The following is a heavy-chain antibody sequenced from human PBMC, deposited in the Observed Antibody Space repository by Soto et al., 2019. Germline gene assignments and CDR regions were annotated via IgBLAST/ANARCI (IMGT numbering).Heavy chain of an antibody. D-gene: IGHD4-17*01. J-gene: IGHJ6*02. V-gene: IGHV1-24*01. CDR1: RSTLAGLS. CDR2: FDPEDGET. Sequence: ASVKVSCKVYRSTLAGLSMHWVRQAPGKGLGWMGGFDPEDGETIYAQKFQGRVTMTEDTSTDTAYMELSSLRSEDTAVYYCATGRATVTNYYYYYGMDVWGQGTTVTVSS. CDR3: ATGRATVTNYYYYYGMDV.